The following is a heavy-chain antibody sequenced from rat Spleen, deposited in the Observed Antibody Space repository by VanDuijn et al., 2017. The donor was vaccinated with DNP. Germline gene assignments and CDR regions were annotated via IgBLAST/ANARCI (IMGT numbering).Heavy chain of an antibody. Sequence: EVQLVESGGGLVQPGRSLKLSCAASGFTFSDYYMAWVRQAPTKGLECVAYISYDGDSTYYGDSVKGRFTISRDNAKSTLYLQMNSLRSEDMATYYCARWDSTGITTGFAYWGQGTLVTVSS. CDR2: ISYDGDST. D-gene: IGHD1-9*01. V-gene: IGHV5-22*01. CDR1: GFTFSDYY. CDR3: ARWDSTGITTGFAY. J-gene: IGHJ3*01.